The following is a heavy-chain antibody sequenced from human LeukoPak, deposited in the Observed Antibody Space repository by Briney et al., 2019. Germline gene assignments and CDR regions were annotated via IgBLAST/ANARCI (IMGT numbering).Heavy chain of an antibody. J-gene: IGHJ5*02. CDR2: ISWNSGSI. CDR1: GFTFDDYA. CDR3: AREASNSVYSGYVSNEGNWFDP. D-gene: IGHD5-12*01. Sequence: PGGSLRLSCAASGFTFDDYAMHWVRHAPGKGLEWVSGISWNSGSIAYADSVKGRFTISRDNAKNSLYLQMNSLRAEDTALYYCAREASNSVYSGYVSNEGNWFDPWGQGTLVTVSS. V-gene: IGHV3-9*01.